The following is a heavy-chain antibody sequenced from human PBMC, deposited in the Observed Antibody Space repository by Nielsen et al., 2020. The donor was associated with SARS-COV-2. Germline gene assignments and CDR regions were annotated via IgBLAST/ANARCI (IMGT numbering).Heavy chain of an antibody. V-gene: IGHV3-23*01. CDR2: ISGSGGST. D-gene: IGHD2-2*01. J-gene: IGHJ6*02. Sequence: GESLKISCAASGFTFSSYAMSWVRQAPGKGLEWVSAISGSGGSTYYADSVKGRFTISRDNSKNTLYLQMNSLRAEDTAVYYCARGCSSTSCYYYYYGMDVWGQGTTVTVSS. CDR1: GFTFSSYA. CDR3: ARGCSSTSCYYYYYGMDV.